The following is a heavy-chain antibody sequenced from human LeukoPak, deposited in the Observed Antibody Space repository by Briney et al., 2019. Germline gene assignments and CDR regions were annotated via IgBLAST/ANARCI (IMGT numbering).Heavy chain of an antibody. V-gene: IGHV3-23*01. J-gene: IGHJ4*02. CDR2: VSGNGGNT. D-gene: IGHD2-2*01. Sequence: TGGSLRLSCAASGFAFSSYTMTWVRQAPGKGLEWVSAVSGNGGNTFHADSVRGRFTISRDNSKNTLHLQMNSLRAEDTAVYYCAKEAPRCSSTSCPQENWGQGTLVTVSS. CDR1: GFAFSSYT. CDR3: AKEAPRCSSTSCPQEN.